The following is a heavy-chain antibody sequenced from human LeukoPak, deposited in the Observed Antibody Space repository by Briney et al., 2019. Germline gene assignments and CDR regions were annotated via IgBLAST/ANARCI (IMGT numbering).Heavy chain of an antibody. CDR2: ISISGTTI. CDR1: GFTVSNNY. CDR3: ARDRSSSAAPSLSY. D-gene: IGHD6-13*01. V-gene: IGHV3-11*04. Sequence: PGGSLRLSCAASGFTVSNNYMSWVRQAPGKGLEWVSYISISGTTIYYADSVKGRFTISRDNSRNSLYLQMNSLRNEDTAVYYCARDRSSSAAPSLSYWGQGTLVTVSS. J-gene: IGHJ4*02.